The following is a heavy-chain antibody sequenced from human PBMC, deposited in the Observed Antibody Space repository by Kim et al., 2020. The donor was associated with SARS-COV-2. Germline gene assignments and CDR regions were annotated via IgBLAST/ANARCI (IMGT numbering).Heavy chain of an antibody. J-gene: IGHJ4*02. Sequence: AESVKGRFTISRDNSKNTLYLQMNSLRAEDTAVYYCAKDPYYDSSGYYDYWGQGTLVTVSS. V-gene: IGHV3-30*02. D-gene: IGHD3-22*01. CDR3: AKDPYYDSSGYYDY.